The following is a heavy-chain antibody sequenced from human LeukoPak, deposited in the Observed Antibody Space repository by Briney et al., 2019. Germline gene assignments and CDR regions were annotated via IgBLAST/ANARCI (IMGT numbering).Heavy chain of an antibody. CDR3: AKGTWAAAGTHFDY. J-gene: IGHJ4*02. Sequence: GGSLRLSCAVSGFTFSRYSMNWVRQAPGKGLEWVALISHDGSNIYNADSVKGRFTISRDNSKNSLYLQMNSLRTEDTALYYCAKGTWAAAGTHFDYWGQGTLVTVSS. CDR2: ISHDGSNI. V-gene: IGHV3-30*18. CDR1: GFTFSRYS. D-gene: IGHD6-13*01.